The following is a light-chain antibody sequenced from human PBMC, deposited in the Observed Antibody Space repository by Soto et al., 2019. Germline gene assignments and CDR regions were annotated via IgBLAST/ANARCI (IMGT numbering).Light chain of an antibody. CDR2: PPS. CDR3: QQSYSIPHT. J-gene: IGKJ4*01. Sequence: DIHLTQSPSSLSASVGDRVTITCRASQRINTYMNWYQHKPGKAPNLRIFPPSTLQSGVPSRFSGSGSGTDFTLTISSLQPEDFATYYCQQSYSIPHTFGGGTKV. V-gene: IGKV1-39*01. CDR1: QRINTY.